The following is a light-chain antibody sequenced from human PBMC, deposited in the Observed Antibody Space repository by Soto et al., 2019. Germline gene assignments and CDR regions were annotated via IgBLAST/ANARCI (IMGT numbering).Light chain of an antibody. Sequence: DIQMTQSPSSLSASFGDRVTMTCRASQGIGIYLAWVQQRPGNTPKLLIYAASTLQSGVPSRFSGSGSGTDFTLTISSLQPEDVASYYCHKYNSDPLTFGGGTRVEIK. CDR1: QGIGIY. J-gene: IGKJ4*01. CDR2: AAS. V-gene: IGKV1-27*01. CDR3: HKYNSDPLT.